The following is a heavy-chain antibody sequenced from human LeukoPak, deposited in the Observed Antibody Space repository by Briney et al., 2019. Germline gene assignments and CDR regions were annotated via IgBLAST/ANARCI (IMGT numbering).Heavy chain of an antibody. J-gene: IGHJ4*02. V-gene: IGHV3-23*01. CDR2: ISGSGGST. D-gene: IGHD6-13*01. Sequence: GGSLRLSGAASGFTFSSYAMSWVRQAPGKGLEWVSAISGSGGSTYYADSVKGRFTTSRDNSKNTLYLQMNSLRAEDTAVYYCAKDGIAAAVVFDYWGQGTLVTVPS. CDR1: GFTFSSYA. CDR3: AKDGIAAAVVFDY.